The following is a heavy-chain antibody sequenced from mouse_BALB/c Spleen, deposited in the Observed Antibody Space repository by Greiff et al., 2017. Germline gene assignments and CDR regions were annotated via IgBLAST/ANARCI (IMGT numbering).Heavy chain of an antibody. J-gene: IGHJ4*01. CDR1: GYTFTSYW. D-gene: IGHD2-1*01. Sequence: QVQLKQPGAELVKPGASVKLSCKASGYTFTSYWMHWVKQRPGQGLEWIGEIDPSDSYTNYNQKFKGKATLTVDKSSSTAYMQLSSLTSEDSAVYYCAYYGNYYAMDYWGQGTSVTVSS. V-gene: IGHV1-69*02. CDR3: AYYGNYYAMDY. CDR2: IDPSDSYT.